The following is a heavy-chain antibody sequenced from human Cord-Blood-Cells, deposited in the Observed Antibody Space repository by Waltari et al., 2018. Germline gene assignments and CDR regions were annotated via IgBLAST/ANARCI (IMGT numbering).Heavy chain of an antibody. V-gene: IGHV3-30*18. J-gene: IGHJ3*02. D-gene: IGHD2-2*02. CDR1: GFTFSSYG. CDR2: ISYDGSNK. Sequence: QVQLVESGGGVVQPGRSLRLSCAASGFTFSSYGLHWVRQAPGKGLEWVAVISYDGSNKYYADSVKGRFTISRDNSKNTLYLQMNSLRAEDTAVYYCADENQLLYGAFDIWGQGTMVTVSS. CDR3: ADENQLLYGAFDI.